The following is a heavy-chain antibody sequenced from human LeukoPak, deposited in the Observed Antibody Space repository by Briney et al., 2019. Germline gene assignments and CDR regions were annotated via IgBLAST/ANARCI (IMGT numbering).Heavy chain of an antibody. CDR3: AKNYSPFANYYYGVDV. J-gene: IGHJ6*02. D-gene: IGHD2-21*01. CDR1: GFTFSSYG. Sequence: GGSLRLSCAASGFTFSSYGIHWVRQAPGKGLEWVAVISYDGSNKYYGDSVKGRFTISRDNSKSTLYLQMDSLRAEDTAVYYCAKNYSPFANYYYGVDVWGQGTTVAVSS. CDR2: ISYDGSNK. V-gene: IGHV3-30*18.